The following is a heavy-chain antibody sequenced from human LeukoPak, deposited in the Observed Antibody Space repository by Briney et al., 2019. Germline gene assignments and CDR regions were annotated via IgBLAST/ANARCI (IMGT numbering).Heavy chain of an antibody. J-gene: IGHJ4*02. D-gene: IGHD3-10*01. V-gene: IGHV3-9*01. Sequence: PGRSLRLSCAASGFTFDDYAMHWVRQAPGKGLEWVSGISWNSGSIGYADSVKGRFTISRDNAKKSLYLQMNSLRAEDTALYYCASNDGSGSYYNGLDYWGQGTLVTVSS. CDR3: ASNDGSGSYYNGLDY. CDR2: ISWNSGSI. CDR1: GFTFDDYA.